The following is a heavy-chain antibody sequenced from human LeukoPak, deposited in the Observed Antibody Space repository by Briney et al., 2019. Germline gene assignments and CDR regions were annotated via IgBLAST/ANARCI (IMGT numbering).Heavy chain of an antibody. Sequence: ASVKVSFKSSVYTFTGYYMHWVRQAPGQGLEGMGWINPNSGGTNYAQKFQGRVTMTRDTSISTAYMELSRLRSDDTAVYYCARGGTTVTLFDYWGQGTLVTVSS. CDR1: VYTFTGYY. D-gene: IGHD1-1*01. J-gene: IGHJ4*02. CDR3: ARGGTTVTLFDY. CDR2: INPNSGGT. V-gene: IGHV1-2*02.